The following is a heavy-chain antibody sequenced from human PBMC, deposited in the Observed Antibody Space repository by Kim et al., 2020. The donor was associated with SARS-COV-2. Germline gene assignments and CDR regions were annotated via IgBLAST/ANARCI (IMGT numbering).Heavy chain of an antibody. CDR1: GFSFSSYG. J-gene: IGHJ6*02. V-gene: IGHV3-33*05. CDR2: TSSDGNTN. Sequence: GGSLRLSCAASGFSFSSYGIHWVRQAPGKGLEWVAVTSSDGNTNYYADSVKGRFTISRDNSKNTLYLQMNSLGAEDTAVYYCVRVSGYGTRWAYGMDVWGQGTTVSVSS. CDR3: VRVSGYGTRWAYGMDV. D-gene: IGHD5-12*01.